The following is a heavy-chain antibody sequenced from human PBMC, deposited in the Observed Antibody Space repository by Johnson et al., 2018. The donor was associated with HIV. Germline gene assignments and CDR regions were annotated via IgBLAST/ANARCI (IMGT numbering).Heavy chain of an antibody. CDR1: GFTFGSYV. CDR2: ISFDGSNK. V-gene: IGHV3-30-3*01. D-gene: IGHD3-16*01. Sequence: QVQLVESGGGLAQPGGSVRLSCVASGFTFGSYVMSWVRQVPGKGLEWVAVISFDGSNKYYADSVKGRFTISRDNSKNTLYLQMNSLRAEDTAVYYCAREGGIRGPSPVDAFDIWGQGTMVTVSS. CDR3: AREGGIRGPSPVDAFDI. J-gene: IGHJ3*02.